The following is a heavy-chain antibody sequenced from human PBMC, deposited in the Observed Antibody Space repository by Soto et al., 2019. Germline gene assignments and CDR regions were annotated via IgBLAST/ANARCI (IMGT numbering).Heavy chain of an antibody. CDR2: MNPNSGNT. Sequence: ASVKVSCKASGYTFTSYDINWVRQATGQGLEWMGWMNPNSGNTGYAQKFQGRVTMTRNTSTSTAYMELSSLRSEDTAVYYCARGRGGSYHDAFDIWGQGTMVTVSS. V-gene: IGHV1-8*01. CDR1: GYTFTSYD. J-gene: IGHJ3*02. D-gene: IGHD1-26*01. CDR3: ARGRGGSYHDAFDI.